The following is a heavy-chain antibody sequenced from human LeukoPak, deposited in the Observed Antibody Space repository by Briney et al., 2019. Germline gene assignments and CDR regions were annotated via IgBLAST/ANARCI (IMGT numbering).Heavy chain of an antibody. CDR3: ARALQPGVYAFDI. V-gene: IGHV4-59*01. J-gene: IGHJ3*02. CDR1: GVSISSYY. CDR2: IYYSGST. Sequence: SETLSLTCTVSGVSISSYYWTWVRQPPGEGLEWIGYIYYSGSTNYNPSFKSRVTISVDTSKNQFSLKLSSVTAADTAVYYCARALQPGVYAFDIWGQGTMVTVSS. D-gene: IGHD6-13*01.